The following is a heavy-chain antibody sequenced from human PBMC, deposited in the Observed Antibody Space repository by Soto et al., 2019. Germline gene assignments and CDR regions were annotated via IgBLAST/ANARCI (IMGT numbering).Heavy chain of an antibody. J-gene: IGHJ4*02. CDR2: ISSSSSTI. Sequence: EVQLVESGGGLVQPGGSLRLSCAASGFTFSSYSMNWVRQAPGKGLEWVSYISSSSSTIYYADSVKGRFTISRDNAKNSLYLQMNSLRDEDTAVYYCARDPTDSGSYYTDYWGQGTLVTVSS. CDR1: GFTFSSYS. D-gene: IGHD1-26*01. V-gene: IGHV3-48*02. CDR3: ARDPTDSGSYYTDY.